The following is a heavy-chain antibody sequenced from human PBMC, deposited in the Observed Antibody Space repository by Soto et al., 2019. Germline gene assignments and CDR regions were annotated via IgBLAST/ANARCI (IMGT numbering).Heavy chain of an antibody. V-gene: IGHV3-73*01. CDR3: TRQGGAYCGGDCWNDY. D-gene: IGHD2-21*02. J-gene: IGHJ4*02. CDR1: GFTFSGSA. CDR2: IRSKANSYAT. Sequence: EVQLVESGGGLVQPGGSLKLSCAASGFTFSGSAMHWVRQASGKGLEWVGRIRSKANSYATAYAASVKGRFTISRDDSKNTAYLQMNSLKTEDTAVYYCTRQGGAYCGGDCWNDYWGLGTLVTVSS.